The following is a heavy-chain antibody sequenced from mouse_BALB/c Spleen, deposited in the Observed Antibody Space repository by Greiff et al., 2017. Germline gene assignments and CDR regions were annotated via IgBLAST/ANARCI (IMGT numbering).Heavy chain of an antibody. Sequence: QVQLKESGPGLVAPSQSLSITCTVSGFSLTSYDISWIRQPPGKGLEWLGVIWTGGGTNYNSAFMSRLSISKDNSKSQVFLKMNSLQTDDTAIYYCVRDGGNYLAMDYWGQGTSVTVSS. J-gene: IGHJ4*01. D-gene: IGHD2-1*01. CDR3: VRDGGNYLAMDY. CDR2: IWTGGGT. CDR1: GFSLTSYD. V-gene: IGHV2-9-2*01.